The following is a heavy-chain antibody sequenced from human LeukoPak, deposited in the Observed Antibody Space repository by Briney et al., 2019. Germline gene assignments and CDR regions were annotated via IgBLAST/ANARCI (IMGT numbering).Heavy chain of an antibody. Sequence: PSETLSLTCAVYGGSFSGYYWSWIRQPPGKGLEWIGEINHSGSTNYNPSLKSRVTISVDTSKNQFSLKLSSVTVADTAVYYCARGAAAGTRNDYWGQGTLVTVSS. CDR1: GGSFSGYY. J-gene: IGHJ4*02. D-gene: IGHD6-13*01. V-gene: IGHV4-34*01. CDR2: INHSGST. CDR3: ARGAAAGTRNDY.